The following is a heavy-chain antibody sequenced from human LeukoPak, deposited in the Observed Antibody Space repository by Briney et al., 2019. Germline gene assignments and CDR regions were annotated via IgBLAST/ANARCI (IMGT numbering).Heavy chain of an antibody. CDR2: INPDSDVT. CDR3: AREASYSSSVYFDY. J-gene: IGHJ4*02. CDR1: GYTFTYYY. D-gene: IGHD6-6*01. Sequence: GASVKVSCKASGYTFTYYYIHWMRQAPGQGLEWMGWINPDSDVTSYAQKFQGRVTMTRDTSISTVYVELSRLRSDDTAVYYCAREASYSSSVYFDYWGQGTLVTVSS. V-gene: IGHV1-2*02.